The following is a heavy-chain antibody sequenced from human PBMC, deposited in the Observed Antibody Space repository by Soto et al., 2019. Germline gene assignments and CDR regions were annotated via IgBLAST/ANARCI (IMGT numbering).Heavy chain of an antibody. CDR3: ETPWVNKDIVVVPAKIGWFDP. V-gene: IGHV1-24*01. CDR1: GYTLTELS. J-gene: IGHJ5*02. Sequence: ASVKVSCKVSGYTLTELSMHWVRQAPGKGLEWMRGFDPEDGETIYAQKLQGRVTMTEDTSTDTAYMELSSLRSEDTAVYYCETPWVNKDIVVVPAKIGWFDPWGQGTLVTVSS. CDR2: FDPEDGET. D-gene: IGHD2-2*01.